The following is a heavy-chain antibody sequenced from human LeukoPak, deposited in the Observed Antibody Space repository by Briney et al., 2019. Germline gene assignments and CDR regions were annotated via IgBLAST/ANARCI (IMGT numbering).Heavy chain of an antibody. CDR3: AKNRGISSGFFDY. J-gene: IGHJ4*02. CDR1: GFAFSNSA. V-gene: IGHV3-23*01. CDR2: ISGSGDNT. D-gene: IGHD6-6*01. Sequence: GGSLRLSCAASGFAFSNSAMSWVRQAPGKGLEWVSIISGSGDNTYYTDSVKGRLTISRDNSRNTLYLQMNSLRAGDTAIYYCAKNRGISSGFFDYWGQGSLVTVSS.